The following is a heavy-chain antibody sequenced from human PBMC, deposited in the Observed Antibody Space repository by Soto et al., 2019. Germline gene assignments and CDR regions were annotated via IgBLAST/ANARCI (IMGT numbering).Heavy chain of an antibody. J-gene: IGHJ4*02. CDR1: GYTFTGYY. Sequence: GASVKVSCKASGYTFTGYYMHWVRQAPGQGLEWMGWINPNSGGTNYAQKFQGRVTMTRDTSISTAYMELSRLRSDDTAVYYCARAPMGEPGYYFDYWGQGTLVTVSS. CDR2: INPNSGGT. V-gene: IGHV1-2*02. CDR3: ARAPMGEPGYYFDY. D-gene: IGHD3-16*01.